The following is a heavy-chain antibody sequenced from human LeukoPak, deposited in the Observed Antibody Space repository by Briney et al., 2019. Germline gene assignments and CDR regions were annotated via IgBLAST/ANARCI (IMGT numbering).Heavy chain of an antibody. D-gene: IGHD3-22*01. CDR1: GYTFTSYG. Sequence: ASVKVSCKASGYTFTSYGISWVRQAPGQGLEWMGWISAYNGNTNSAQKLQGRVTMTTDTSTSTAYMELRSLRSDDTAVYYCARDRDLVVKLDYWGQGTLLTVSS. CDR2: ISAYNGNT. CDR3: ARDRDLVVKLDY. V-gene: IGHV1-18*01. J-gene: IGHJ4*02.